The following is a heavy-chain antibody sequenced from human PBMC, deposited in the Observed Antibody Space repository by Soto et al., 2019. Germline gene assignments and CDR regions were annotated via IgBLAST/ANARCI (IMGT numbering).Heavy chain of an antibody. V-gene: IGHV3-23*01. J-gene: IGHJ6*02. CDR3: ARGHSDSFGNYDYFGMDV. CDR2: ITGAGGST. Sequence: GGSLRLSCAASGFTFNKYGVSWVRQAPGKGLEWIGAITGAGGSTYNADSVKGRFTISRDNSKKTVYLQADSLRVEDTAIYYCARGHSDSFGNYDYFGMDVWGQGTTVTVSS. D-gene: IGHD4-4*01. CDR1: GFTFNKYG.